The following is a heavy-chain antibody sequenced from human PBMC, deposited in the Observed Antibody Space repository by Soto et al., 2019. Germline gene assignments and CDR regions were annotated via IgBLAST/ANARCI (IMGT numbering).Heavy chain of an antibody. Sequence: SETLSLTCSVSGGSISIYYWTWIRQTPGKGLEWIGYITNSGSSSHNPSLKSRITISMDTSKNRFSLVLTSVTAADTAIYYCASGRERYRGSQSRTYFFDFWGQGREVTVSS. J-gene: IGHJ4*02. CDR2: ITNSGSS. V-gene: IGHV4-59*01. D-gene: IGHD1-26*01. CDR3: ASGRERYRGSQSRTYFFDF. CDR1: GGSISIYY.